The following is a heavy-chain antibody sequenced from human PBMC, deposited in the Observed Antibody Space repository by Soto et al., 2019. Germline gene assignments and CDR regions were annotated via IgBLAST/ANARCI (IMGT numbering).Heavy chain of an antibody. Sequence: GAPVKGSCKGSGYTFTSYYMHWGRQAPGQGLEWMEIINPSGGSTSYAQKFQGRVTMTRDTSTSTVYMELSSLRSEDTAVYYCARGSGYYYWDDYWGQGTLVTVSS. CDR1: GYTFTSYY. CDR2: INPSGGST. V-gene: IGHV1-46*01. CDR3: ARGSGYYYWDDY. D-gene: IGHD3-22*01. J-gene: IGHJ4*02.